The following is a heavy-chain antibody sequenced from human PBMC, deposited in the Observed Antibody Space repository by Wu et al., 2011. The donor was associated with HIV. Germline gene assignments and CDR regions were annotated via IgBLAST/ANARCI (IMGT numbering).Heavy chain of an antibody. J-gene: IGHJ3*01. CDR1: GGTFSSYS. V-gene: IGHV1-69*15. CDR3: ARGIRDGDEKDASDV. Sequence: VQLVQSGAEVKRPGSSVKVSCKASGGTFSSYSINWVRQAPGQGLEWMGRITPVFGFTNYAQKFQGRVTISADEASGTAYLDLRRLRSEDTAVYYCARGIRDGDEKDASDVWGQGTLVSVSS. D-gene: IGHD3-10*01. CDR2: ITPVFGFT.